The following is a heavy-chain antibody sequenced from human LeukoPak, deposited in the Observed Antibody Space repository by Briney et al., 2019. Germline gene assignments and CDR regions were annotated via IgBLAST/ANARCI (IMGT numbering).Heavy chain of an antibody. Sequence: GGSLRLSCAASGFTFSSYAISWVRQAPGKGLEWVSAISGSGGSTYYADSVEGRFTISRDNSKNTLYLQMNSLRAEDTAVYYCAKDLLRTATIFGVVYLSPADYWGQGTLVTVSS. CDR3: AKDLLRTATIFGVVYLSPADY. CDR1: GFTFSSYA. D-gene: IGHD3-3*01. CDR2: ISGSGGST. J-gene: IGHJ4*02. V-gene: IGHV3-23*01.